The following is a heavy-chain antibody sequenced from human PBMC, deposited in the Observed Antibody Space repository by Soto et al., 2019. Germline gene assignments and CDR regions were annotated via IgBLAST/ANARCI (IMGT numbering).Heavy chain of an antibody. Sequence: QLQLQESGPGLLQPSETLSLTCSVSGGSVRSGSYYWTWIRQPPGKGLEWIGYIYQSGTTNYNASLKSRVTISIDTYKNQFFLKLNAVNAADTAVYYCARDSSGRHDYWGQGTLVTVSS. CDR2: IYQSGTT. V-gene: IGHV4-61*01. J-gene: IGHJ4*02. CDR3: ARDSSGRHDY. CDR1: GGSVRSGSYY. D-gene: IGHD3-22*01.